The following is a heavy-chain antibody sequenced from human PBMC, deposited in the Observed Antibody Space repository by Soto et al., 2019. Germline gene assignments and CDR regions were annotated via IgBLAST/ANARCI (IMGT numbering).Heavy chain of an antibody. V-gene: IGHV3-23*01. CDR1: GFTFSTYP. Sequence: PGGSLRLSCAASGFTFSTYPMNWVRQAPGKGLEWVSGISGSGISTYYADSVKGRFTISRDNSKNTVFLQMNSLRAEDTAVYYCAKHPVITASYYYYDMDVWGQGTTVTVSS. CDR3: AKHPVITASYYYYDMDV. J-gene: IGHJ6*02. CDR2: ISGSGIST. D-gene: IGHD4-4*01.